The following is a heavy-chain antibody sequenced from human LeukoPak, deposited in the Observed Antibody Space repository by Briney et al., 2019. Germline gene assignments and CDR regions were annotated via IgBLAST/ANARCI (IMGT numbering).Heavy chain of an antibody. Sequence: SETLSLTCTVSGGGSISSSNPYWGWIRQPPGKGLEWIGSINYSGSTQYNPSLKSRVTISADTSKDQFSLKLTSVTAADTAVYYCARHSDGWYWGGTGLDVWGQGTTVIVSS. J-gene: IGHJ6*02. CDR2: INYSGST. CDR1: GGGSISSSNPY. V-gene: IGHV4-39*01. D-gene: IGHD6-19*01. CDR3: ARHSDGWYWGGTGLDV.